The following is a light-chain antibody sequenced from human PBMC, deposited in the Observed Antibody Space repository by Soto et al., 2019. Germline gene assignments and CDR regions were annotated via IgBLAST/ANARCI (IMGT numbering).Light chain of an antibody. V-gene: IGKV3-20*01. J-gene: IGKJ2*01. CDR2: GTS. Sequence: ESMLKQSPGTLSLSPGERATLSCRASQSVDSRFLTWYQQKPGQTPRLLIDGTSIRATGIPDRFSGSGSGTDFTLIISRVEPEDSAVYYCLQFGTSPPAFTFGQGTKLEI. CDR3: LQFGTSPPAFT. CDR1: QSVDSRF.